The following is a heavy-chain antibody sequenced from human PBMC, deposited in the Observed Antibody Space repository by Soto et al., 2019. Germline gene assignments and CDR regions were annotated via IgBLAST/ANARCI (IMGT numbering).Heavy chain of an antibody. D-gene: IGHD3-9*01. V-gene: IGHV4-31*03. CDR3: ARQYDILTGALDY. CDR2: SYYSGST. CDR1: GGSISSGGYY. J-gene: IGHJ4*02. Sequence: SETLSLTCTVSGGSISSGGYYWSWIRQHPGKGLEWIGYSYYSGSTYYNPSLKSRVTISVDTSMNQFSLKLSSVTAADTAVYYCARQYDILTGALDYWGQGTLVTVSS.